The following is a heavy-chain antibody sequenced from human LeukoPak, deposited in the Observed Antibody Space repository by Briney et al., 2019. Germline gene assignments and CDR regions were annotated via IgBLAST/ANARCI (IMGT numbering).Heavy chain of an antibody. CDR2: IYYSGST. CDR1: GGSISSYY. D-gene: IGHD6-19*01. J-gene: IGHJ4*02. Sequence: MPSQTLSLTCTVSGGSISSYYWSWIRQPPGKGLEWIVYIYYSGSTNYNPSLNSRVTISVDTSKNQFSLKLSSVTAADTAVYYCARGVGYSSGLSINWGQGTLVTVSS. CDR3: ARGVGYSSGLSIN. V-gene: IGHV4-59*01.